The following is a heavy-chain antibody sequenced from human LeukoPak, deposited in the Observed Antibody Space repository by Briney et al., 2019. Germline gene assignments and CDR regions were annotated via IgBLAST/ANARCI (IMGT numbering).Heavy chain of an antibody. CDR3: AKDSVYCSSTSCYTGLDY. D-gene: IGHD2-2*02. V-gene: IGHV3-30*02. CDR1: GFTFSSYG. J-gene: IGHJ4*02. Sequence: PGGSLRLSCAASGFTFSSYGMHWVRQAPGKGLEWVAFIRYDGSNKYYADSVKGRFTISRDNSKNTLYLQMNSLRAEDTAVYYCAKDSVYCSSTSCYTGLDYWGQGTLVTVSS. CDR2: IRYDGSNK.